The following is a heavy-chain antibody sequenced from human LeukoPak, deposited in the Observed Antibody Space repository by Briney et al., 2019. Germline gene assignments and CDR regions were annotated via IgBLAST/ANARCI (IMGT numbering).Heavy chain of an antibody. Sequence: GGSLRLSCVVSGFTFSTYSMNWVRQAPGKGLEWVSYISSSSGTIYYADSVKGRFTISRDNAKNSLSLQMNSLRAEGTAVYYCARVGPSGSDAFDIWGQGTMVTVSS. CDR2: ISSSSGTI. CDR3: ARVGPSGSDAFDI. CDR1: GFTFSTYS. V-gene: IGHV3-48*01. D-gene: IGHD6-19*01. J-gene: IGHJ3*02.